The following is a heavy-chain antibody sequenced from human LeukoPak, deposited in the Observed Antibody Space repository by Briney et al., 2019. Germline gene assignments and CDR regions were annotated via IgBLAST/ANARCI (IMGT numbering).Heavy chain of an antibody. CDR1: GGTFSSYA. J-gene: IGHJ3*02. CDR2: IIPIFGTA. V-gene: IGHV1-69*13. Sequence: ASVKVSCKASGGTFSSYAISWVRQAPGQGLEWMGGIIPIFGTANYAQKFQGRVTITADESTSTAYMELSSLRSEDTAVYYCAREDGSNDAFDIWGQGTMVTVSS. D-gene: IGHD5-24*01. CDR3: AREDGSNDAFDI.